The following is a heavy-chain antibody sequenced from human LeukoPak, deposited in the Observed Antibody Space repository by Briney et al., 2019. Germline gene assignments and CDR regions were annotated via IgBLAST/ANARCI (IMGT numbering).Heavy chain of an antibody. CDR1: GGSISSGSYY. Sequence: SETLSLTCTVSGGSISSGSYYWSWIRQPAGKGLEWIGRIYTSGSTNYNPSLKSRVTISVDTSKNQFSLKLSSVTAADTAVYYCARYSLYCSSTSCYAFDIWGQGTMVTVSS. CDR2: IYTSGST. J-gene: IGHJ3*02. D-gene: IGHD2-2*01. CDR3: ARYSLYCSSTSCYAFDI. V-gene: IGHV4-61*02.